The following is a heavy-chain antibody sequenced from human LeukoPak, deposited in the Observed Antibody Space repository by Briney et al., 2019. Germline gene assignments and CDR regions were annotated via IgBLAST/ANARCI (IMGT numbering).Heavy chain of an antibody. CDR3: AREHIFERSRVDY. CDR1: GYTFTNYV. CDR2: ISAYNGNT. D-gene: IGHD2-21*01. Sequence: GASVKVSCKTSGYTFTNYVINCVRQAPGQGLEWGGWISAYNGNTNYTQKFQGGLTITMDTSTSTDYMELRRLRYDDTAVYFCAREHIFERSRVDYWGQGTLVTVSS. J-gene: IGHJ4*02. V-gene: IGHV1-18*04.